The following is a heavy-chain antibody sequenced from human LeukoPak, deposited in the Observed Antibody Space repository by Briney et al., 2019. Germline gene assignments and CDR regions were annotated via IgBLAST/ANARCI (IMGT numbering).Heavy chain of an antibody. V-gene: IGHV4-61*02. CDR2: IYTSGST. CDR1: GGSISSGSYY. Sequence: SETLSLTCAVSGGSISSGSYYWSWIRQPAGKGLEWIGRIYTSGSTNYNPSLKSRVTISVDTSKNQFSLKLSSVTAADTAVYYCARSAEFYGDYVRYFQHWGQGTLVTVSS. CDR3: ARSAEFYGDYVRYFQH. D-gene: IGHD4-17*01. J-gene: IGHJ1*01.